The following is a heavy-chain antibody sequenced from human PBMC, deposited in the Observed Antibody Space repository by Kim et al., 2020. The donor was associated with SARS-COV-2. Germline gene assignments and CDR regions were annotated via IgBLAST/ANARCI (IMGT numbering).Heavy chain of an antibody. CDR1: GFSFTDYY. Sequence: GGSLRLSCAASGFSFTDYYMNWIRQAPGKGLEWVAYINSDGRSTNYADSVNGRFTISGDTAKKSLSLQMNRLTPEDTAVYYCVREPASWGQGTLATVSS. V-gene: IGHV3-11*01. J-gene: IGHJ5*02. CDR2: INSDGRST. CDR3: VREPAS.